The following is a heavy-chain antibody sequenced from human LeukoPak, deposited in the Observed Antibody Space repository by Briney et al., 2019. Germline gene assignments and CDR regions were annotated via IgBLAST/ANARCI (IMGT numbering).Heavy chain of an antibody. CDR3: ATLPSLYYYDSSGYYIDY. J-gene: IGHJ4*02. Sequence: ASVKVSCKVSGYTLTELSMHWVRQAPGKRLEWMGGFDPEDGETIYAQKFQGRVTMTEDTSTDTAYMELSSLRSEDTAVYYCATLPSLYYYDSSGYYIDYWGQGTLVTVSS. CDR2: FDPEDGET. V-gene: IGHV1-24*01. D-gene: IGHD3-22*01. CDR1: GYTLTELS.